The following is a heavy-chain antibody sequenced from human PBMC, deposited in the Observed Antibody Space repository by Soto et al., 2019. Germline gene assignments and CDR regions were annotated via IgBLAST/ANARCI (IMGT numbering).Heavy chain of an antibody. J-gene: IGHJ4*02. CDR1: GFNFSSYA. CDR2: ISGSGGST. Sequence: PGGSLRLSCAASGFNFSSYAMSWVRQAPGKGLEYVSIISGSGGSTDYADSVKGRFTISRDNSKNTVYLQMSSLRTEDTAVYYCVNDLHTYFPFWGQGTLVTVSS. V-gene: IGHV3-64D*06. D-gene: IGHD3-9*01. CDR3: VNDLHTYFPF.